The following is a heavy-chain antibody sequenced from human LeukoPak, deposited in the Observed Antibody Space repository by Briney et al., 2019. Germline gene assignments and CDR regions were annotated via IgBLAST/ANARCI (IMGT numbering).Heavy chain of an antibody. D-gene: IGHD4-11*01. Sequence: SETLSLTCTVSGGSISSCGYCWSWIRQHPGKGLEWIGYIYYSGSTYYNPSLKSRVTISVDTSKNQFSLKLSSVTAADTAVYYCARDLGSNLRGGYYYYGMDVWGQGTTVTVSS. CDR3: ARDLGSNLRGGYYYYGMDV. V-gene: IGHV4-31*03. CDR1: GGSISSCGYC. J-gene: IGHJ6*02. CDR2: IYYSGST.